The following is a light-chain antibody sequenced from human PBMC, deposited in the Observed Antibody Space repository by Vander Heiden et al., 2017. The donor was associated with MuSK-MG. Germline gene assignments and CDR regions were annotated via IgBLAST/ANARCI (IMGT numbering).Light chain of an antibody. Sequence: QSALTQPASVSGSPGQSITISCTGTSSDGGGYNYVSWYQQHPGNAPKLMIYDVSKRPAGVANRFSGSKSGNTASLTISGLQAEDEADYYCSSYTSSSTWVFGGGTKLTVL. J-gene: IGLJ3*02. V-gene: IGLV2-14*01. CDR2: DVS. CDR3: SSYTSSSTWV. CDR1: SSDGGGYNY.